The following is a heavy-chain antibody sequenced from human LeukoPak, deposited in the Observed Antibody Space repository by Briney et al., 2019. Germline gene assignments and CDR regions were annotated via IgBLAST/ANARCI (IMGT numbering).Heavy chain of an antibody. D-gene: IGHD4-17*01. J-gene: IGHJ3*02. V-gene: IGHV4-59*01. CDR1: GGSISSYY. Sequence: SETLSLTCTVSGGSISSYYWSWIRQPPGKGLEWMGYIYYSGSTNYNPSLKSRVTISVDTSKNQFTLKLSSVTAADTAVYYCARTTVTSSGRAFDIWGQGTMVTVSS. CDR2: IYYSGST. CDR3: ARTTVTSSGRAFDI.